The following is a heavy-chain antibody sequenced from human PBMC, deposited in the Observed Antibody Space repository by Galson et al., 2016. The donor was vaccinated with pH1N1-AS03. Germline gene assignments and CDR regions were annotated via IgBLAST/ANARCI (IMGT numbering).Heavy chain of an antibody. J-gene: IGHJ5*02. CDR2: IKGDGSVK. V-gene: IGHV3-7*01. D-gene: IGHD6-19*01. Sequence: SLRLSCAASGFSFGAYWMAWVRQAPGKGLEWLANIKGDGSVKHCVDSVKGRFTISRDNAKNSLYLQMNSLRAEDAAVYFCARVMIGVTGDVLDRWGQGTLVTVSS. CDR1: GFSFGAYW. CDR3: ARVMIGVTGDVLDR.